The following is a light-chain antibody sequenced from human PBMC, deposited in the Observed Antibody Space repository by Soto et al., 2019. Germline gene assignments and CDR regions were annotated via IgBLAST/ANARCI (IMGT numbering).Light chain of an antibody. CDR1: SSDVGIYNY. CDR2: QVT. Sequence: QSALTQPASVSGSPGQSITISCTGTSSDVGIYNYVSWYQQHPGKAPKLMIYQVTNRPSGVSNRFSGSKSGNTASLTISGLQAEDEADYYCSSYTGSTNYVFGTGTEVTVL. V-gene: IGLV2-14*01. J-gene: IGLJ1*01. CDR3: SSYTGSTNYV.